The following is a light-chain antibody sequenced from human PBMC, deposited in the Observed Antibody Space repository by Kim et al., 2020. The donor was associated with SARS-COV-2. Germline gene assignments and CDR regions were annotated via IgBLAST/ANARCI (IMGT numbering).Light chain of an antibody. Sequence: SYELTQPPSVSVAPGKTARITCGGNNIGSKSVHWYQQKPGQAPVLVIYYDSDRPSAIPERFSGSNSGNTATLTISRVEAGDEADYYCQVLDSSRDNPVFG. CDR3: QVLDSSRDNPV. CDR1: NIGSKS. CDR2: YDS. V-gene: IGLV3-21*04. J-gene: IGLJ3*02.